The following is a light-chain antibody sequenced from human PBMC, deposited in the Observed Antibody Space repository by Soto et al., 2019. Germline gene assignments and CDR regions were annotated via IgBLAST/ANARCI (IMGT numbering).Light chain of an antibody. CDR1: QSVSSSY. Sequence: EIVLMQSPDTLSLSPGQRAILSCRASQSVSSSYLAWYQQKPGQAPRLLIYGASSRATGIPDRFSGSGSGTDFTLTISRLEPEDFAVYFCQQYGSSPPVTFGPGTRVDV. V-gene: IGKV3-20*01. J-gene: IGKJ3*01. CDR3: QQYGSSPPVT. CDR2: GAS.